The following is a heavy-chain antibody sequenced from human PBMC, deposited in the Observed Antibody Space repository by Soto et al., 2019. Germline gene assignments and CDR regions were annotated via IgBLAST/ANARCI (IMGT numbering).Heavy chain of an antibody. CDR1: GFSLSTSGVG. D-gene: IGHD3-9*01. J-gene: IGHJ4*02. V-gene: IGHV2-5*02. CDR3: AHKYDILTGYYRGVISFAY. CDR2: IYWDDDK. Sequence: QITLKESGPTLVNPTQPLTLTCTFSGFSLSTSGVGVGWIRQPPGKALEWLALIYWDDDKRYSPSLKTRLTVTKDTSKNQVVLTMTNMDPVDTATYYCAHKYDILTGYYRGVISFAYWGQGTLVTVSS.